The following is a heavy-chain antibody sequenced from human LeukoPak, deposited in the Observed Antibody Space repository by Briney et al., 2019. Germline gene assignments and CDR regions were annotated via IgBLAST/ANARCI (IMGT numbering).Heavy chain of an antibody. V-gene: IGHV3-21*01. CDR3: ARLHHHSDAFDI. J-gene: IGHJ3*02. CDR2: ISSSSSYI. CDR1: GFTFSSYS. D-gene: IGHD1-14*01. Sequence: GGSLRLSCAASGFTFSSYSMNWVRQAPGKGLEWVSSISSSSSYIYYADSVKGRFTISRDNAKNSLYLQMNSLRAEDTAVYYCARLHHHSDAFDIWGQGTMVTVSS.